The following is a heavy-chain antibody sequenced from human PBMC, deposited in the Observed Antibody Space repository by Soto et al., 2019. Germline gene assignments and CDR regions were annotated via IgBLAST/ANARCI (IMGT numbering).Heavy chain of an antibody. CDR3: AKDRVVGVPDFDY. V-gene: IGHV3-23*01. D-gene: IGHD2-2*01. J-gene: IGHJ4*02. Sequence: EVQLLESGGGLIQPGGSLRLSCAASGFSLSNYDMSWVREAPGKRLEWVSTVSASGGSTYYADSVKGRFTISRDNSKNTLYLQMNSLRAEDTAVYYCAKDRVVGVPDFDYWGQGTLVTVSS. CDR1: GFSLSNYD. CDR2: VSASGGST.